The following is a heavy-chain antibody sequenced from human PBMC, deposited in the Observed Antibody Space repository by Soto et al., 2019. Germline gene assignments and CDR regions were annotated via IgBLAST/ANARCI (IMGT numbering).Heavy chain of an antibody. J-gene: IGHJ4*02. CDR3: ARDLWFGEFNFDY. CDR1: GYTFTSYA. CDR2: INAGNGNT. D-gene: IGHD3-10*01. V-gene: IGHV1-3*01. Sequence: GASVKVSCKASGYTFTSYAMHWVRQAPGQRLEWMGWINAGNGNTKYSQKFQGRVTITRDTSASTAYMELSSLRSEDTAVYYCARDLWFGEFNFDYWGQGTLVTVSS.